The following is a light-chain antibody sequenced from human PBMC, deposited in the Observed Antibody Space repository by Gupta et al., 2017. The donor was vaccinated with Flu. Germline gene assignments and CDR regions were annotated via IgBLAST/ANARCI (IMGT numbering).Light chain of an antibody. CDR1: SSTIGSNT. V-gene: IGLV1-44*01. CDR2: SDT. J-gene: IGLJ1*01. Sequence: QSVLTQPSSASGTPGQRVTVSCSGSSSTIGSNTVNWYQQLPGTAPKLLIYSDTERPLGVPDRFSGSKSGASASLAISGLQSEDEGVYFCASWDGSLDEYVFGPGTTVIVL. CDR3: ASWDGSLDEYV.